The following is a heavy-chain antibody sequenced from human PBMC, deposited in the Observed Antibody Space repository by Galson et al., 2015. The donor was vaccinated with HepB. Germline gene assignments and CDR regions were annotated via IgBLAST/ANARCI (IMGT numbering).Heavy chain of an antibody. V-gene: IGHV3-7*01. D-gene: IGHD6-6*01. CDR1: GFTFSSYW. J-gene: IGHJ4*02. CDR2: IKQDGSEK. CDR3: ARDSYSSSSLGPYYFDY. Sequence: SLRLSCAASGFTFSSYWMSWVRQAPGKGLEWVANIKQDGSEKYYVDSVKGRFTISRDNAKNSLYLQMNSLRAEDTAVYYCARDSYSSSSLGPYYFDYWGQGTLVTASS.